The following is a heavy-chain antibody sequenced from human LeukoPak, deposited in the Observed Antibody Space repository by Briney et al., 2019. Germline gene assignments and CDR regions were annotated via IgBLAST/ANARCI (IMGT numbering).Heavy chain of an antibody. V-gene: IGHV3-23*01. J-gene: IGHJ4*02. D-gene: IGHD3-10*01. Sequence: GGSLRLSCAASGFSFSNNWMSWVRQAPGKGLEWVSVISADSATTFYADSVKGRFTISRDNAMQMSSLRAEDTALYYCARKSASGNYPLDYWGQGTLVTVSS. CDR2: ISADSATT. CDR3: ARKSASGNYPLDY. CDR1: GFSFSNNW.